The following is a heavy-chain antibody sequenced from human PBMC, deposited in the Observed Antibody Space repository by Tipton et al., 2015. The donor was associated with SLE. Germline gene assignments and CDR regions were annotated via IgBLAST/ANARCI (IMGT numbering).Heavy chain of an antibody. J-gene: IGHJ5*02. Sequence: LRLSCTVSGGSIRNGGYYWSWIRQHPGKGLEWIGYIYYSGSTYYNPSLKSRVTISVDTSKNQFSLELSSVTAADTAVYYCARVFASTWDDPWRWFDPLGQGTLVSVSS. CDR2: IYYSGST. V-gene: IGHV4-31*03. CDR3: ARVFASTWDDPWRWFDP. CDR1: GGSIRNGGYY. D-gene: IGHD6-13*01.